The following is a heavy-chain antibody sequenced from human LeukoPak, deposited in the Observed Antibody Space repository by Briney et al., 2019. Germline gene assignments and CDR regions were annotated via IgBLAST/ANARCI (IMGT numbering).Heavy chain of an antibody. CDR3: ARAAITIFGVVITFDY. Sequence: SETLSLTCTVSGGSISSGGYYWSWIRQHPGKGLEWIGYIYYSGSTYYNPSLKSRVTISVDTSKNQFSLKLSSVTAADTAVYYCARAAITIFGVVITFDYWGQGTLVTVSS. J-gene: IGHJ4*02. CDR1: GGSISSGGYY. CDR2: IYYSGST. V-gene: IGHV4-31*03. D-gene: IGHD3-3*01.